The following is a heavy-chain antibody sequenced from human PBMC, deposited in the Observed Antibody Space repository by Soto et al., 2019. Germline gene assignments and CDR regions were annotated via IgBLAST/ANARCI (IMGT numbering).Heavy chain of an antibody. J-gene: IGHJ3*02. V-gene: IGHV4-31*03. Sequence: QVQLQESGPGLVKPSQTLSLTCTVSGGSISSGGYYWSWIRQHPGKGLEWIGYIYYSGSTYYNPSLKSRVTISVDTSKNQFSLKLSSVTAADTAVYYCAREGIYYDILTGYYRFYAFDIWGQGTMVTVSS. D-gene: IGHD3-9*01. CDR3: AREGIYYDILTGYYRFYAFDI. CDR1: GGSISSGGYY. CDR2: IYYSGST.